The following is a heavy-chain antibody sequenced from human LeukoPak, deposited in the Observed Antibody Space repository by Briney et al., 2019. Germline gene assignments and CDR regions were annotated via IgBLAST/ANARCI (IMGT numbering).Heavy chain of an antibody. CDR2: INPRAGNT. CDR3: ARKYSGNYYNYFDY. CDR1: GYTFTSYY. V-gene: IGHV1-46*01. D-gene: IGHD1-26*01. Sequence: GASVTVSCKASGYTFTSYYIHWVRQAPGQGFEWIGIINPRAGNTTYAQKFQGRVTMTRDTSTSTVYMELSSLRSEDTAVYYCARKYSGNYYNYFDYWGQGTLVTVSS. J-gene: IGHJ4*02.